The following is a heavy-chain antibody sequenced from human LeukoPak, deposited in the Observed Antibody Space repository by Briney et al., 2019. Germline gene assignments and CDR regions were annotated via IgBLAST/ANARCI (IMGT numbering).Heavy chain of an antibody. CDR3: AKDISGTPYFDY. CDR2: ISGSGGST. CDR1: EFTVSVNY. D-gene: IGHD1-20*01. Sequence: GGSLRLSCAASEFTVSVNYMSWVRQAPGKGLEWVSVISGSGGSTYYADSVKGRFTISRDNSKNTLYLQMNSLRAEDTAVYYCAKDISGTPYFDYWGQGTLVTVSS. V-gene: IGHV3-23*01. J-gene: IGHJ4*02.